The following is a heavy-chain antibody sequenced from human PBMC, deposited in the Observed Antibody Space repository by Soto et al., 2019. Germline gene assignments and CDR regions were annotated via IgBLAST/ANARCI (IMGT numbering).Heavy chain of an antibody. V-gene: IGHV4-30-4*01. CDR2: IYYSGST. CDR3: ARDYDSSGYPDY. Sequence: PSETLSLTCAVSGGSISSGDYYWSWIRQPPGKGLEWIGYIYYSGSTYYNPSLKSRVTISVDTSKNQFSLKLSSVTAADTAVYYCARDYDSSGYPDYWGQGTLVTVSS. J-gene: IGHJ4*02. CDR1: GGSISSGDYY. D-gene: IGHD3-22*01.